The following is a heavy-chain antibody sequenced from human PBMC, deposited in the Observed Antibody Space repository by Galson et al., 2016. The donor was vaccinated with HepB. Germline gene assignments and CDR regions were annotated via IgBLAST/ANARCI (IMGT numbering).Heavy chain of an antibody. V-gene: IGHV3-23*01. CDR3: AKAQPTHTIGGGGAFDV. CDR2: IRGDGSAT. Sequence: SLRLSCAASGFTSTNYAMTWVRQAPGRGLEWVSTIRGDGSATLYADSVKGRFTISTDSSKNTLYLQISGLRAEDTAVYYCAKAQPTHTIGGGGAFDVWGQGTMVTVFS. CDR1: GFTSTNYA. D-gene: IGHD3-16*01. J-gene: IGHJ3*01.